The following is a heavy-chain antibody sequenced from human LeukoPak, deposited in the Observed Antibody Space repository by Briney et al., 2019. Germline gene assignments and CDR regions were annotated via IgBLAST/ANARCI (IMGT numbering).Heavy chain of an antibody. V-gene: IGHV1-69*13. CDR3: AKARSFDY. J-gene: IGHJ4*02. CDR1: GVTFSSYG. Sequence: SVKVSCKASGVTFSSYGITWVRQAPGQGLEWMGGIIPIFGKTNYAQKFQGRVTITADESTSTAYLEVNSLTSADTALYYCAKARSFDYWGQGTLVTVSS. CDR2: IIPIFGKT.